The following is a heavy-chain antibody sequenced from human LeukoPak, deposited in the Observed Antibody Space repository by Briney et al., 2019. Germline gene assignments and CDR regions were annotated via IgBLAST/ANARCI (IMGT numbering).Heavy chain of an antibody. J-gene: IGHJ1*01. CDR2: IYYSGST. Sequence: SETLSLTCTVFGGSISSYYWNWIRQPPGKGLEWIGYIYYSGSTNYNPSLKSRVTMSVDTSKNQFSLKLSSVTAADTAVYYCARDSYYDFWSGYSNEYFQHWGQGTLVTVSS. V-gene: IGHV4-59*12. CDR1: GGSISSYY. CDR3: ARDSYYDFWSGYSNEYFQH. D-gene: IGHD3-3*01.